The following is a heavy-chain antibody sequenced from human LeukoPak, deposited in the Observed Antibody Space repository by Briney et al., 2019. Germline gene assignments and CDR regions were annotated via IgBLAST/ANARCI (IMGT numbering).Heavy chain of an antibody. CDR1: RYTFSSYG. Sequence: GGSLRLSCAASRYTFSSYGMHWVRQAPGKGLERVAFIRYDGSNKYYADSVKCRFTISRDNSKNTLYLQMNSLRAEDTAVYYCSGSGSLPTTYYYYMDVWGKGTTVTVSS. J-gene: IGHJ6*03. D-gene: IGHD3-22*01. V-gene: IGHV3-30*02. CDR3: SGSGSLPTTYYYYMDV. CDR2: IRYDGSNK.